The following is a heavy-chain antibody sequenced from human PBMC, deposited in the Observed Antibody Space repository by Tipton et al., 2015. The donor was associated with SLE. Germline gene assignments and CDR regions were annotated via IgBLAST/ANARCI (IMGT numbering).Heavy chain of an antibody. V-gene: IGHV3-30*02. CDR2: IRYDGSND. J-gene: IGHJ4*02. CDR3: AKVYYHDSGSALFDY. Sequence: SLRLSCEASGFTFSNYGFQWARQAPGRGLEWVSFIRYDGSNDYYADSVQGRFTISRDNFKNMLYLQMNGLRPEDTAVYYCAKVYYHDSGSALFDYWGQGTLVTVSS. CDR1: GFTFSNYG. D-gene: IGHD3-10*01.